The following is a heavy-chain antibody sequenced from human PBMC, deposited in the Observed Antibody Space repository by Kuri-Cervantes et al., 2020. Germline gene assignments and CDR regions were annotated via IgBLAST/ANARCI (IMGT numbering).Heavy chain of an antibody. CDR3: ARGSYDYGDPAHLDS. CDR2: IYTSGST. Sequence: SETLSLTCTVSGDSMSNYYWNWFRQPPGKGLEWIGHIYTSGSTDYNPSLKSRVTMSVDTAKNQFSLAITSVTAADTAMYYCARGSYDYGDPAHLDSWGQGTLVTVSS. D-gene: IGHD4-17*01. J-gene: IGHJ4*02. CDR1: GDSMSNYY. V-gene: IGHV4-4*07.